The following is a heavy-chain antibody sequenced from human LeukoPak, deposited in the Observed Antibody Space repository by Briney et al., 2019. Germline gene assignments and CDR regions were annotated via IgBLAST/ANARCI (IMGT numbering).Heavy chain of an antibody. D-gene: IGHD1-1*01. CDR1: GFTFSSYA. CDR2: FGGNGGNT. V-gene: IGHV3-23*01. J-gene: IGHJ4*02. CDR3: AKSMNWNFES. Sequence: RGSLRLSCAASGFTFSSYAMNWVRQAPGKGLEWVSSFGGNGGNTYYADSVRGRFTISRDNSKNTLYLQMNSLRAEDTAIYFCAKSMNWNFESWGRGTLVTVSS.